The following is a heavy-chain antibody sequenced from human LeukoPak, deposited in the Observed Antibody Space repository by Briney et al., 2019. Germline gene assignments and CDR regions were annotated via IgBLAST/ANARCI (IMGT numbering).Heavy chain of an antibody. Sequence: GGSLRLSCAASGFTFSGSAMHWVRQASGKGLEWVGRRRSKANSYATAYAASVKGRFTISRDDSKNTAYLQMNSLKTEDTAVYYCTTSVGAVAHDAFDIWGQGTMVTVSS. V-gene: IGHV3-73*01. CDR2: RRSKANSYAT. CDR1: GFTFSGSA. CDR3: TTSVGAVAHDAFDI. J-gene: IGHJ3*02. D-gene: IGHD6-19*01.